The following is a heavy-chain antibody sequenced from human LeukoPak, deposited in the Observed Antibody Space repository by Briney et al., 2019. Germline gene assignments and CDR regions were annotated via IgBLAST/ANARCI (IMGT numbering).Heavy chain of an antibody. D-gene: IGHD2/OR15-2a*01. Sequence: KSSETLSLTCTVSGDSISSSSYYWGWIRQPPGKGLEWIASIYHSGSTYYNPSLNSRVTISVDTSKNHFSLMMNSVSAADTAVYHCARHVHHESGNKRGCEHWGQGTLVTVSS. CDR1: GDSISSSSYY. CDR2: IYHSGST. V-gene: IGHV4-39*01. CDR3: ARHVHHESGNKRGCEH. J-gene: IGHJ4*02.